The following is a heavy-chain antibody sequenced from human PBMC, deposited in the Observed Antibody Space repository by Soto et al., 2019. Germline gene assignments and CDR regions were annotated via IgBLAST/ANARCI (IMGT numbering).Heavy chain of an antibody. CDR1: GFPSGSFG. D-gene: IGHD2-2*01. CDR2: IWYDGSNK. Sequence: QVQLVESGGAVVRPGGSLSLSCAAPGFPSGSFGLPGVRQAPGKGRGWVAVIWYDGSNKYYADSVKGRFTISRDNSKNTLYLQMNSLRAEDTAVYYCARGGYCSSTSCYVTYNWFDPWGQGTLVTVSS. CDR3: ARGGYCSSTSCYVTYNWFDP. J-gene: IGHJ5*02. V-gene: IGHV3-33*01.